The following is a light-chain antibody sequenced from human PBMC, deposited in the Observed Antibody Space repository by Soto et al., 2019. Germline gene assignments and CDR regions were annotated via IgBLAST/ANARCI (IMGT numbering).Light chain of an antibody. CDR2: KAS. V-gene: IGKV1-5*03. CDR3: QHYNSYSEA. CDR1: QSINSW. Sequence: DIQMTQSPSTLSASVGARVTITCRASQSINSWLAWYLQKPGKAPKLLIYKASTLQSGVPSRFSGSGSGTEFTLTISSLQPDDCATYDCQHYNSYSEAFGQGTKVDIK. J-gene: IGKJ1*01.